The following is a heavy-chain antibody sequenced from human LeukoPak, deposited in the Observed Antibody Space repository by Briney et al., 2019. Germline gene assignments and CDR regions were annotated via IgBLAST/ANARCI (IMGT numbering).Heavy chain of an antibody. CDR3: CKDIPLTRAWALKY. J-gene: IGHJ4*02. CDR2: ISTSSSTI. CDR1: GFTFSTYN. V-gene: IGHV3-48*01. Sequence: GGSLRLSCAASGFTFSTYNMNWVRQAPGKGLEWISYISTSSSTIYYADSVKGRFTISRDNAKNSLYLQMNSLRTDDTAVYYCCKDIPLTRAWALKYWGQGALVTVSS. D-gene: IGHD2-15*01.